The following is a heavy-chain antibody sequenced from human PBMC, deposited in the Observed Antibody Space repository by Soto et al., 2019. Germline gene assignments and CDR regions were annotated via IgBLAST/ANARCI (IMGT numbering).Heavy chain of an antibody. Sequence: PSETLSLACTVSGGSISGSSYYWRWIRQPPGKGLERIGFMYFGGSFNYNPSLESRVICSVDTSENQFSLKLTSVTAADTAIYYCTRAYDDSLAFGVDLWGQGAQVTVSS. CDR2: MYFGGSF. D-gene: IGHD3-22*01. V-gene: IGHV4-61*01. CDR1: GGSISGSSYY. J-gene: IGHJ5*02. CDR3: TRAYDDSLAFGVDL.